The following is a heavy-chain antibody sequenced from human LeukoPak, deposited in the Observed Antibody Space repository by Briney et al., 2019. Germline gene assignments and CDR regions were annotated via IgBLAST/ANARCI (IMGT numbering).Heavy chain of an antibody. J-gene: IGHJ4*02. CDR2: IYPGDSDT. CDR3: ARSASGDATSHFSNYYGSGSYSPLDY. CDR1: GYSFTSYW. Sequence: GESLKISCKGSGYSFTSYWIGWVRQMPGKGLEWMGIIYPGDSDTRYSPSFQGQVTISADKSISTAYLQWSSLKASDTAMYYCARSASGDATSHFSNYYGSGSYSPLDYWGQGTLVTVSS. V-gene: IGHV5-51*01. D-gene: IGHD3-10*01.